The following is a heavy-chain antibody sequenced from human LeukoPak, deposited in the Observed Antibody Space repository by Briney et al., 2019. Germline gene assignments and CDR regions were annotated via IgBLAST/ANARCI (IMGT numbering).Heavy chain of an antibody. J-gene: IGHJ4*02. D-gene: IGHD3-10*01. CDR1: GFTFSSYA. CDR2: ISYDGTNA. V-gene: IGHV3-30*04. Sequence: GSLRLSCAASGFTFSSYAMHWVRQAPGKGLEWVATISYDGTNAYYADSVKGRFTISRDNSKNTLFLQMSSLRAEDTAVYYSARDQRYYGSGSYSWYFDYWGQGSLVTVSS. CDR3: ARDQRYYGSGSYSWYFDY.